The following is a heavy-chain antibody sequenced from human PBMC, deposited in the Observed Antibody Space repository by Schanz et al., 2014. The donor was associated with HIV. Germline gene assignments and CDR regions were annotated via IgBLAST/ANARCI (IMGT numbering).Heavy chain of an antibody. J-gene: IGHJ5*02. Sequence: QVQLVQSGAEVKKPGSSVKVSCQASGVTFSGHGISWVRQAPGQGLEWMGWIDPNSGGTNYAQKFQARVTMTRDKSISTAYMELTRLRSDDTAVYYCARDDPFDPWGQGTLVTVSS. CDR3: ARDDPFDP. CDR2: IDPNSGGT. V-gene: IGHV1-2*02. CDR1: GVTFSGHG.